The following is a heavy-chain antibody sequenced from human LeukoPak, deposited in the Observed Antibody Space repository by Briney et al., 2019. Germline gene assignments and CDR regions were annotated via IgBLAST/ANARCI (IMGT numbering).Heavy chain of an antibody. J-gene: IGHJ1*01. CDR2: INPNSGGT. Sequence: ASAKVSCKASGYTFTGYYMHWVRQAPGQGLEWMGWINPNSGGTNYAQKFQGWVTMTRDTSISTAYMELSRLRSDDTAVYYCAREGIAAAGTRVNFQHWGQGTLVTVSS. CDR1: GYTFTGYY. D-gene: IGHD6-13*01. CDR3: AREGIAAAGTRVNFQH. V-gene: IGHV1-2*04.